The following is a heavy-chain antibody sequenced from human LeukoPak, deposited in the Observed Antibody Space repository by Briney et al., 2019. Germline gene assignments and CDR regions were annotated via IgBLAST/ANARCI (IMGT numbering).Heavy chain of an antibody. D-gene: IGHD2-2*01. J-gene: IGHJ4*02. V-gene: IGHV3-11*04. Sequence: GGSQRLSCAASGFTFSDYFMSWIRQAPGKGLEWVSYSGNRGNTIYYADSVKGRFTISRDNAKNSLYLQMNSLRAEDTAVYYCARYCSSTSCLNDWGQGTLVTVST. CDR2: SGNRGNTI. CDR1: GFTFSDYF. CDR3: ARYCSSTSCLND.